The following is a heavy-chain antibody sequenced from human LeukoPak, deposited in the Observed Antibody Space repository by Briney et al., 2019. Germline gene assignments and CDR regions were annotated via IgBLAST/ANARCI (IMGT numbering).Heavy chain of an antibody. CDR2: ISYDGSNK. D-gene: IGHD2-2*03. J-gene: IGHJ4*02. CDR1: GFIFSSYA. Sequence: GGSLRLSCTTSGFIFSSYAMHWVRQAPGKGLEWLALISYDGSNKYYADSVKGRFTISRDNSKNTLDLQMNSLRPEDTAVYYCAREAAGYCSSTSCSYFDYWGQGTLVTVSS. CDR3: AREAAGYCSSTSCSYFDY. V-gene: IGHV3-30-3*01.